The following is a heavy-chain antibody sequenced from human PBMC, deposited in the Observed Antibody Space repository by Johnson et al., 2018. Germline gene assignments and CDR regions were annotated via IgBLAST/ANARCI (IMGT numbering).Heavy chain of an antibody. CDR1: GFTFSSHG. CDR3: AKKQCSSDCSLGLLGYFHH. V-gene: IGHV3-33*06. CDR2: IWSDGSKK. D-gene: IGHD2-2*01. J-gene: IGHJ1*01. Sequence: QVQLVQSGGGVVQPGRSLRLSCAASGFTFSSHGMHWVRQAPGKGLAWVAVIWSDGSKKYYAGAVTGRFTISRDNSKNTVYLQLNSLRAEDTAVDYCAKKQCSSDCSLGLLGYFHHWGQGTLVTVSS.